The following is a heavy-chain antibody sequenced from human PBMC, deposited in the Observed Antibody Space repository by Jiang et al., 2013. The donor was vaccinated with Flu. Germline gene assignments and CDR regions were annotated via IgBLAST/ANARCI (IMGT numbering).Heavy chain of an antibody. CDR1: GYSFTSYW. D-gene: IGHD6-13*01. CDR2: IYPGDSDT. J-gene: IGHJ6*02. V-gene: IGHV5-51*01. Sequence: GAEVKKPGESLKISCKGSGYSFTSYWIGWVRQMPGKGLEWMGIIYPGDSDTRYSPSFQGQVTISADKSISTAYLQWSSLKASDTAMYYCARHGRTSSSWYVQFTTTYYYYYGMDVWGQGTTVTVSS. CDR3: ARHGRTSSSWYVQFTTTYYYYYGMDV.